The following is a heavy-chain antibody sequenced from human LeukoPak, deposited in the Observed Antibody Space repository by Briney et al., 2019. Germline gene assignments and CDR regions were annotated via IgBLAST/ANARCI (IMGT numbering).Heavy chain of an antibody. D-gene: IGHD6-6*01. Sequence: GRSLRLSCAASGFTFSSYAMHWVRQAPGKGLEWVAVISYDGSNKYYADSVKGRFTISRDNSKNTLYLQMNGLRAEDTAVYYCARAPGSYSSSPVDYWGQGTLVTVSS. J-gene: IGHJ4*02. CDR3: ARAPGSYSSSPVDY. V-gene: IGHV3-30-3*01. CDR1: GFTFSSYA. CDR2: ISYDGSNK.